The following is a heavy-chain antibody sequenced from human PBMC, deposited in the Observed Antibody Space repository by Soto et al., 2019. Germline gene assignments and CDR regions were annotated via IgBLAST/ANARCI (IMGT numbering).Heavy chain of an antibody. D-gene: IGHD3-16*02. J-gene: IGHJ4*02. CDR2: MSWNRGSI. V-gene: IGHV3-9*01. CDR3: AKDISLGELSAPDH. CDR1: GFTFDDFA. Sequence: RISCVASGFTFDDFAMHWVRQAPGKGLEWVSGMSWNRGSIVYADSVKVRFTISRDNAKNSLYLQMNSLRPEDTALYYCAKDISLGELSAPDHWGQGTLVTVSS.